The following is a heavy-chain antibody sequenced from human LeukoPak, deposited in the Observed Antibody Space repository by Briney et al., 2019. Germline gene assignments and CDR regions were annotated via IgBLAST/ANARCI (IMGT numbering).Heavy chain of an antibody. CDR3: AFNSGYSSAWSPDY. V-gene: IGHV3-21*01. D-gene: IGHD6-19*01. CDR2: ISSSSSYI. J-gene: IGHJ4*02. CDR1: GFTFSSYS. Sequence: GGSLRLSCAAPGFTFSSYSMNWVRQAPGKGLEWVSSISSSSSYIYYADSVKGRFTISRDNAKNSLYLQMNSLRAEDTAVYYCAFNSGYSSAWSPDYWGQGTLVTVSS.